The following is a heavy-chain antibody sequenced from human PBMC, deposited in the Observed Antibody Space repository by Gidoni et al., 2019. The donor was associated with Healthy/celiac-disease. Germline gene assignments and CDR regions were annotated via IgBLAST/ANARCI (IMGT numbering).Heavy chain of an antibody. V-gene: IGHV3-9*01. CDR1: GFTFDDYA. CDR3: ARSIVGYDI. CDR2: ISWNSGSI. J-gene: IGHJ3*02. D-gene: IGHD1-26*01. Sequence: EVQLVESGGGLVQPGRSLRLSCAASGFTFDDYAMHWVRQAPGKGLEWVSGISWNSGSIGYADSVKGRFTISRDNAKNSLYLQMNSLRAEDTALYYCARSIVGYDIWGQGTMVTVSS.